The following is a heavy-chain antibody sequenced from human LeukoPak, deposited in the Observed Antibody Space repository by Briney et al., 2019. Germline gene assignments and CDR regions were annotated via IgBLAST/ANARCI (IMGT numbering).Heavy chain of an antibody. CDR3: ARDSSWGVGTIDATFDY. D-gene: IGHD5-12*01. CDR2: IIPILGIA. V-gene: IGHV1-69*04. Sequence: SVKVSCKASGGTFSRYAISWVRQAPGQGLEWMGRIIPILGIANYAQKFQGRVTITADKSTSTAYMELSSLRSEDTAVYYCARDSSWGVGTIDATFDYWGQGTLVTVSS. J-gene: IGHJ4*02. CDR1: GGTFSRYA.